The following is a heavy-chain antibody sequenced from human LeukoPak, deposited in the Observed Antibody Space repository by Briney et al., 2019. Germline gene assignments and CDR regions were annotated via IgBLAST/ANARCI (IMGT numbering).Heavy chain of an antibody. V-gene: IGHV3-30*02. CDR2: ILHDDSDS. CDR3: TKDINWDGRGVCSDY. D-gene: IGHD2-21*02. CDR1: GFTFSRHC. Sequence: GGSLRLSCAASGFTFSRHCMHWVRQAPGKGLVWVSCILHDDSDSYYADSVKGRFTISRDNAKNTLDLQMNSLRSEDTAIYYGTKDINWDGRGVCSDYWGQGTLVIVSS. J-gene: IGHJ4*02.